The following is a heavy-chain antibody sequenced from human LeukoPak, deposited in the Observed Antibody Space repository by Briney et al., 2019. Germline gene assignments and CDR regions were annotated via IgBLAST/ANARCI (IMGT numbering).Heavy chain of an antibody. V-gene: IGHV3-11*06. J-gene: IGHJ4*02. D-gene: IGHD5-24*01. CDR2: ISSSSSYT. Sequence: GGSLRLSCAASGFTFSDYYMSWIRQAPGKGLEWVSYISSSSSYTNYADSVKGRFTISRDNAKNSLYLQMNSLRAEDTAVYYCARRGDGYNSALSFDYWGQGTLVTVSS. CDR3: ARRGDGYNSALSFDY. CDR1: GFTFSDYY.